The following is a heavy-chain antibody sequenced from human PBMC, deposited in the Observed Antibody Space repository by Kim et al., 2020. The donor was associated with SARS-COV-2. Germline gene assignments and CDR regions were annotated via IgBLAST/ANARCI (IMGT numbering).Heavy chain of an antibody. D-gene: IGHD2-15*01. J-gene: IGHJ5*02. CDR1: GGSISSSSYY. V-gene: IGHV4-39*01. Sequence: SETLSLTCTVSGGSISSSSYYWGWIRQPPGKGLEWIGSIYYSGSTYYNPSLKSRVTISVDTSKNQFSLKLSSVTAADTAVYYCARHRGAPTSGGSAPDNWFDPWGQGTLVTVSS. CDR2: IYYSGST. CDR3: ARHRGAPTSGGSAPDNWFDP.